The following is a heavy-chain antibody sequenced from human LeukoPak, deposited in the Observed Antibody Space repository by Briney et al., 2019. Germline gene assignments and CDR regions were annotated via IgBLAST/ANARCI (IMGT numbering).Heavy chain of an antibody. J-gene: IGHJ5*02. D-gene: IGHD3-3*02. V-gene: IGHV5-51*01. Sequence: GESLKISCKGSGYDFTTYWIGWVRQMPGKGLEWMGIIYPGDSDTRYSPSFRGQVTISADKSISTTYLQWSSLKASDTAMYYCARHREIASTVKPFDSWGQGTLVTVSS. CDR3: ARHREIASTVKPFDS. CDR1: GYDFTTYW. CDR2: IYPGDSDT.